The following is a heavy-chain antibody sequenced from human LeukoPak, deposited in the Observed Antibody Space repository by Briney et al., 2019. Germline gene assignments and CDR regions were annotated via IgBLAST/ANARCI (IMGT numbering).Heavy chain of an antibody. CDR2: ISPTGSTT. Sequence: GGSLRLSCTASGFSFSGHWMHWARQLPGKGRVWVSRISPTGSTTSYADSVKGRFTVSRDNAKNTLYLQVNNLRAEDTAVYYCARGPNSNWSGLDFWGQGPLLTVSS. V-gene: IGHV3-74*01. J-gene: IGHJ4*02. CDR1: GFSFSGHW. CDR3: ARGPNSNWSGLDF. D-gene: IGHD6-6*01.